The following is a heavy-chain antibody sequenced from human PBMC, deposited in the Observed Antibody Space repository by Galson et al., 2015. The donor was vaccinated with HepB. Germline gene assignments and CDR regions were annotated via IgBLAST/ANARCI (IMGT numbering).Heavy chain of an antibody. CDR1: GYTFTGYY. V-gene: IGHV1-2*02. CDR2: INPNSGGT. D-gene: IGHD6-19*01. Sequence: SVKVSCKASGYTFTGYYMHWVRQAPGQGLEWMGWINPNSGGTNYAQKFQGRVTMTRDTSISTAYMELSRLRSDDTAVYYCARTEYSSCWYDHHYFGFDVWGQGTTVPVSS. CDR3: ARTEYSSCWYDHHYFGFDV. J-gene: IGHJ6*02.